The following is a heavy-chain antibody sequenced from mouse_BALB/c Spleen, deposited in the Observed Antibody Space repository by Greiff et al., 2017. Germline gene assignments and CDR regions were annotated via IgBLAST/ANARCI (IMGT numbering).Heavy chain of an antibody. D-gene: IGHD1-1*01. J-gene: IGHJ3*01. CDR3: SSENYYGSSYAFAY. V-gene: IGHV2-9*02. Sequence: QVQLKESGPGLVAPSQSLSITCTVSGFSLTSYGVHWVRQPPGKGLEWLGVIWAGGSTNYNSALMSRLSISKDNSKSQVFLKMNSLQTDDTAMYYYSSENYYGSSYAFAYWGQGTLVTVSA. CDR2: IWAGGST. CDR1: GFSLTSYG.